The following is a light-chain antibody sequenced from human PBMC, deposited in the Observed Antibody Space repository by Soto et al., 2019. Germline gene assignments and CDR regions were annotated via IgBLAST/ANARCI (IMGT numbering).Light chain of an antibody. V-gene: IGLV1-40*01. CDR1: SSNIGAGYD. CDR2: GNS. J-gene: IGLJ2*01. Sequence: QSVLTQPPSVSGAPGQRVTISCTGSSSNIGAGYDVHWYQQLPGTAPKLLIYGNSNRPSGVPDRFSGSKSGTSASLAITGLHAEDEADWYWQSYDSSLSGSVFGGGTKLTVL. CDR3: QSYDSSLSGSV.